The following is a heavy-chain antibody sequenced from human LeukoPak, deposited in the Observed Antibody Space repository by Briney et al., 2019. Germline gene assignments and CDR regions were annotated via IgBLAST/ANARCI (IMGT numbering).Heavy chain of an antibody. Sequence: GGSLRLSCAASGFTFSTYSMNWVRQAPGKGLAWVSFISSSSTYIYYADLVKGRFTISRDNAKNSLYLQMNSLRAEDTAVYYCARDGGGNYNSWGQGTLVTVSS. CDR2: ISSSSTYI. CDR3: ARDGGGNYNS. V-gene: IGHV3-21*01. D-gene: IGHD4-23*01. J-gene: IGHJ4*02. CDR1: GFTFSTYS.